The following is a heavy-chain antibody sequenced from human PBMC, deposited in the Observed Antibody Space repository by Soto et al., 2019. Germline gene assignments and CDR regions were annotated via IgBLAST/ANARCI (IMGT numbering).Heavy chain of an antibody. CDR3: AKDPMYSSGYFDY. CDR1: GFTFSSYG. V-gene: IGHV3-30*18. Sequence: PGGSLRLSCAASGFTFSSYGMHWVRQAPGKGLEWVAVISYDGSNKYYADSVKGRFTISRDNSKNTLYLQMNSLRAEDTAVYYCAKDPMYSSGYFDYWGQGTLVTVSS. CDR2: ISYDGSNK. J-gene: IGHJ4*02. D-gene: IGHD3-22*01.